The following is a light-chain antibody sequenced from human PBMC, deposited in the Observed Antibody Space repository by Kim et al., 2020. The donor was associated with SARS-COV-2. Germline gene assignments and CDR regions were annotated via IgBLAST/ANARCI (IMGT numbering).Light chain of an antibody. V-gene: IGKV3-11*01. CDR1: QSISTY. CDR2: DAS. J-gene: IGKJ4*01. Sequence: PGERATLSCRASQSISTYLAWYQQRPGQPPRLLIYDASTRATGIPARFSGSGSGTDFTLTISSLEPEDLAVYYCQQRSSWLTFGGGTKVDIK. CDR3: QQRSSWLT.